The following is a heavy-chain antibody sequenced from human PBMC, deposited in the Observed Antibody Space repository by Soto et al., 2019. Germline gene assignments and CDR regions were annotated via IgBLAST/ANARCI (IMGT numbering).Heavy chain of an antibody. J-gene: IGHJ6*02. D-gene: IGHD3-10*01. V-gene: IGHV3-30*18. CDR3: AKGQIWFGEFRQPPNPYYYYGMDV. Sequence: GGSLRLSCAASGFTFSSYGMHWVRQAPGKGLEWVAVISYDGSNKYYADSVKGRFTISRDNSKNTLYLQMNSLRAEDTAVYYCAKGQIWFGEFRQPPNPYYYYGMDVWGQGTTVTVSS. CDR1: GFTFSSYG. CDR2: ISYDGSNK.